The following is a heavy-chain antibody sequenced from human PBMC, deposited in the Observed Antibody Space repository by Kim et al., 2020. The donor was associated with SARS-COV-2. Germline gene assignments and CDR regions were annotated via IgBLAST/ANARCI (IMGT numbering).Heavy chain of an antibody. D-gene: IGHD3-22*01. Sequence: GGSLRLSCAASGFTFSDYYMSWIRQAPGKGLEWVSYISSSSSYTNYADSVKGRFTISRDNAKNSLYLQMNSLRAEDTAVYYCARDSLVVFSASPIDYWGQGTLVTVSS. V-gene: IGHV3-11*06. J-gene: IGHJ4*02. CDR1: GFTFSDYY. CDR3: ARDSLVVFSASPIDY. CDR2: ISSSSSYT.